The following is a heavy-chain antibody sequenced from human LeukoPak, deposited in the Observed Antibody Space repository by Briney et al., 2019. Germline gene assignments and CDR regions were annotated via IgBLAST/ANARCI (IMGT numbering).Heavy chain of an antibody. D-gene: IGHD2-15*01. CDR2: ISYDGSNK. Sequence: GRSLRLSCAASGFTFSSYAMRWVRQAPGKGLEWVAVISYDGSNKYYADSVKGRFTISRDNSKNTLYLQMNSLRAEDTAVYYCARDQSRCSGGSCYPVHDAFDIWGQGTMVTVSS. CDR1: GFTFSSYA. V-gene: IGHV3-30*04. J-gene: IGHJ3*02. CDR3: ARDQSRCSGGSCYPVHDAFDI.